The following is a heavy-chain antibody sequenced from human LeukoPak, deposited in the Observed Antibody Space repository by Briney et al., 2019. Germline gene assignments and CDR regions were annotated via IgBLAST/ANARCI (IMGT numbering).Heavy chain of an antibody. Sequence: SETLSLTCTVSGGSISSYYWSWIRQPPGKGLEWIGEINHSGSTNYNPSLKSRVTISVDTSKNQFSLKLSSVTAADTAVYYCARVPYYYGSGSSPLDYWGQGTLVTVSS. D-gene: IGHD3-10*01. CDR2: INHSGST. V-gene: IGHV4-34*01. CDR1: GGSISSYY. J-gene: IGHJ4*02. CDR3: ARVPYYYGSGSSPLDY.